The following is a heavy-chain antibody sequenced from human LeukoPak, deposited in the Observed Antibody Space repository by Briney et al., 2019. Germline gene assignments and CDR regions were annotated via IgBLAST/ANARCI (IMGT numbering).Heavy chain of an antibody. V-gene: IGHV3-23*01. CDR2: ISGSGGST. D-gene: IGHD1-14*01. CDR1: GFAFGSYA. J-gene: IGHJ4*02. CDR3: ARDPSPDDS. Sequence: GGSLRLSCAASGFAFGSYAMYWVRQAPGKRLEWVSGISGSGGSTFYADSVKGRFTISRDNAKNSLYLQMNSLRAEDTAVYYCARDPSPDDSWGQGTLVTVSS.